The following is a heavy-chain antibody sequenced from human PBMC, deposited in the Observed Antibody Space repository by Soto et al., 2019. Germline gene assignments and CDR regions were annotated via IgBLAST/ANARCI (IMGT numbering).Heavy chain of an antibody. J-gene: IGHJ4*02. CDR2: IIPILGIA. V-gene: IGHV1-69*02. CDR3: ARAHMVRGVIPFDY. Sequence: QVHLVQSGAEVKKPGSSVKVSCKASGGTFSSYTISWVRQAPGQGLEWMGRIIPILGIANYAQKFQGRVTITADKSTSTAYMELSSLRSEDTAVYYCARAHMVRGVIPFDYWGQGTLVTVSS. CDR1: GGTFSSYT. D-gene: IGHD3-10*01.